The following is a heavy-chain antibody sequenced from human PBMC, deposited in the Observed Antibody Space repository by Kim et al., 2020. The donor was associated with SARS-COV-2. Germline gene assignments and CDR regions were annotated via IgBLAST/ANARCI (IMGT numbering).Heavy chain of an antibody. D-gene: IGHD1-1*01. V-gene: IGHV3-73*01. CDR1: GFTFSGSA. Sequence: GGSLRLSCAASGFTFSGSAMHWVRQASGKGLEWVGRIRSKANGYATAYAASVKGRFTISRDDSKNTAYLQMNSLKTEDTAVYYCTSVPGTTLAFWDAFDIWGQATMVTVSS. J-gene: IGHJ3*02. CDR2: IRSKANGYAT. CDR3: TSVPGTTLAFWDAFDI.